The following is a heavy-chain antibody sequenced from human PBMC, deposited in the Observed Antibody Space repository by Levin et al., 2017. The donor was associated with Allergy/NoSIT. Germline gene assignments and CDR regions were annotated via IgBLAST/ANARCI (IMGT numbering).Heavy chain of an antibody. V-gene: IGHV3-23*01. Sequence: HPGGSLRLSCAASGFTFSTYALSWVRQAPGKGLEWVSGLSGSGGSTYYADSVKGRFTISRDNSKNTLYLQMNSLRAEDTAVYYCAKAGHFGDYFDYWGQGTLVTVSS. CDR2: LSGSGGST. CDR3: AKAGHFGDYFDY. CDR1: GFTFSTYA. J-gene: IGHJ4*02. D-gene: IGHD4-17*01.